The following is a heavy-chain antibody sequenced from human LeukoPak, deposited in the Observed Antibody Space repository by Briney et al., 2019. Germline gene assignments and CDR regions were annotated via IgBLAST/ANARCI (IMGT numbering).Heavy chain of an antibody. CDR3: ARDATHCGGDCYSGDY. J-gene: IGHJ4*02. CDR2: ISSSSSYI. Sequence: GSLRLSCAASGFTFSSYTMNWVRQAPGKGLEWVSSISSSSSYINYADSVKGRFTISRDNAKNSLYLQMNSLRAEDTAVYYCARDATHCGGDCYSGDYWGQGTLVTVSS. V-gene: IGHV3-21*01. D-gene: IGHD2-21*02. CDR1: GFTFSSYT.